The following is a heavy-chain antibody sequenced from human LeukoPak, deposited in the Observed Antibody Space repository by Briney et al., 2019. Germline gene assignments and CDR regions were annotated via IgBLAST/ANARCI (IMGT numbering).Heavy chain of an antibody. J-gene: IGHJ6*02. CDR3: ATGQGHGMDV. Sequence: GGSLRLSCAASGFTFSGYWMHWVRQAPGKGLVWVSRINSDGSSTSYADSVKGRLTISRDNAKNTLYLQMNSLRAEDTAVYYCATGQGHGMDVWGQGTTVTVSS. CDR2: INSDGSST. D-gene: IGHD1-14*01. CDR1: GFTFSGYW. V-gene: IGHV3-74*01.